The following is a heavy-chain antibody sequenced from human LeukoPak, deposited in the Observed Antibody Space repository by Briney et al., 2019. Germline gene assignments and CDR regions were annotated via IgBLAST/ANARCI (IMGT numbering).Heavy chain of an antibody. CDR3: AKAGRLQSVAGWIYY. D-gene: IGHD6-19*01. V-gene: IGHV3-23*01. CDR2: IGGGATT. CDR1: GFTFSNYV. J-gene: IGHJ4*02. Sequence: PGGSLRLSCAASGFTFSNYVMSWVRQAPGKGLEWVSAIGGGATTYYADYVKGRFTISRDNSKNTLYLQMNSLRAEDTAIYYCAKAGRLQSVAGWIYYWGQGTLVTVS.